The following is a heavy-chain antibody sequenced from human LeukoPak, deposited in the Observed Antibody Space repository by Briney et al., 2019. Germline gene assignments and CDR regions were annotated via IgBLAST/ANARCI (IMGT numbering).Heavy chain of an antibody. CDR2: IYPDDSDT. J-gene: IGHJ4*02. CDR1: GYDFTNYW. V-gene: IGHV5-51*01. D-gene: IGHD6-19*01. Sequence: GESLKISCQGSGYDFTNYWIGRVRQMPGKGLEWMAIIYPDDSDTKYNPSFQGQVTISSDKSISTAYLQWSSLKASDTAIYYCVRQADSSGWYYFDYWGPGTRVSVTS. CDR3: VRQADSSGWYYFDY.